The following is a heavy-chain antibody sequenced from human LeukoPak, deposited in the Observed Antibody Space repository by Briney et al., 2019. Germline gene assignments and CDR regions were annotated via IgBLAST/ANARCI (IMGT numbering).Heavy chain of an antibody. CDR2: IYYSGSA. V-gene: IGHV4-59*08. J-gene: IGHJ3*02. CDR3: ARQNYDILGFDAFDI. Sequence: NLPETLSLTCTVSGGSISSYYWSWIRQPPGKGLEWIGYIYYSGSANYNPSLKSRVTISVDTSKNQFSLKLSSVTAADTAVYYCARQNYDILGFDAFDIWGQGTMVTVSS. CDR1: GGSISSYY. D-gene: IGHD3-9*01.